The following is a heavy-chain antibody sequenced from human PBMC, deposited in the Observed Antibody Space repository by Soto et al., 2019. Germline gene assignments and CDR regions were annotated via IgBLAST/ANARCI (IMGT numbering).Heavy chain of an antibody. D-gene: IGHD2-21*02. J-gene: IGHJ5*02. CDR1: GYNFPSSN. CDR3: ARAVGIGVTGLDL. CDR2: MNAANGNA. Sequence: QERLVQSGAELRGPGASVKISCRASGYNFPSSNVSWVRQASGQGPEWLGWMNAANGNAAFARDFQGRVTMTRDLSTDTAYLDLGGLSSGDTAMYYCARAVGIGVTGLDLWGPGTFVTVS. V-gene: IGHV1-8*01.